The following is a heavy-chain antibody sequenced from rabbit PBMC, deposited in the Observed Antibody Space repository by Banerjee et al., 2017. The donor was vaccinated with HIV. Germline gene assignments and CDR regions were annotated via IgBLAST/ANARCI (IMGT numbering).Heavy chain of an antibody. J-gene: IGHJ6*01. Sequence: QEQLEESGGDLVKPEGSLTLTCKASGFDLSSSYWICWVRQAPGKGLEWIACIDDGDGSTYYASWVNGRFSISRSTSLNTVTLQMTSLTAADTATYFCARDGGYIGYSPLDLWGQGTLVTVS. CDR3: ARDGGYIGYSPLDL. V-gene: IGHV1S47*01. CDR2: IDDGDGST. D-gene: IGHD7-1*01. CDR1: GFDLSSSYW.